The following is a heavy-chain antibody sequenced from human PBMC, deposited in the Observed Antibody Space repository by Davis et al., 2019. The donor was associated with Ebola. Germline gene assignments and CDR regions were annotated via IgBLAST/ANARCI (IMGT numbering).Heavy chain of an antibody. CDR1: GYSFTTYW. V-gene: IGHV5-51*01. CDR3: ARLLPRDGYKDY. D-gene: IGHD5-24*01. J-gene: IGHJ4*02. Sequence: KVSCKGSGYSFTTYWIGWVRQMPGKGLEWMGIIYPGDSDTRYRPSFQGQVTISVDKSISTAYLQWSSLKASDSAVYYCARLLPRDGYKDYWGQGTLVTVSS. CDR2: IYPGDSDT.